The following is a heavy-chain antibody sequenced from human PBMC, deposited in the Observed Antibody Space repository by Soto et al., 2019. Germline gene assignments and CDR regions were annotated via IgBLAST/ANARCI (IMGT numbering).Heavy chain of an antibody. D-gene: IGHD3-10*01. J-gene: IGHJ5*02. CDR2: IYHSGST. Sequence: SETLSLTCAVSGGSISSGGYSWSWIRQPPGKGLEWIGYIYHSGSTYYNPSLKSRVTISVDRSKNQFSLKLSSVTAADTAVYKLEKIRYYDLGSSINWFDPWGQGTRVTVS. CDR3: EKIRYYDLGSSINWFDP. V-gene: IGHV4-30-2*01. CDR1: GGSISSGGYS.